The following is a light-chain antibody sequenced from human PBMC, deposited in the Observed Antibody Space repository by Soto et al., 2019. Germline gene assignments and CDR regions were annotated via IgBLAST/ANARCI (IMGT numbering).Light chain of an antibody. J-gene: IGLJ3*02. Sequence: QSVLTQPPSVSAAPGQKVTISCSGSSSNIGNNYVSWYQQLPGTAPKLLIYDNNKRPSGIPDRFSGSKSGTSATLGITGLLTGDEADYYCGTWDSSLSAWVFGGGTKVTVL. V-gene: IGLV1-51*01. CDR1: SSNIGNNY. CDR2: DNN. CDR3: GTWDSSLSAWV.